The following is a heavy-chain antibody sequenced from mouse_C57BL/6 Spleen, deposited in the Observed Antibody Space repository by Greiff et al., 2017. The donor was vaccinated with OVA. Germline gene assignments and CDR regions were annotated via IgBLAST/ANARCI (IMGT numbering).Heavy chain of an antibody. CDR3: ARNPDGSSPRWYFDV. CDR2: IWSGGST. Sequence: QVQLKESGPGLVQPSQCLSITCTVSGFSFTSYGVHWVRQSPGKGLEWLGVIWSGGSTDYNVAFISRLSISKDNSKCQVFFKMNSLQADDTAIYYCARNPDGSSPRWYFDVWGTGTTVTVSS. J-gene: IGHJ1*03. V-gene: IGHV2-2*01. D-gene: IGHD1-1*01. CDR1: GFSFTSYG.